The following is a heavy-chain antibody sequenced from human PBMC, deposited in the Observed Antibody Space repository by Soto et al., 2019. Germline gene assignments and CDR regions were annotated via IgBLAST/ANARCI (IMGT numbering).Heavy chain of an antibody. CDR3: ATAPGPY. J-gene: IGHJ4*02. V-gene: IGHV4-30-2*01. CDR1: GVSISSGGYS. Sequence: SETLSLTCTVSGVSISSGGYSWSWIRQPPGKGLEWIGYIYHSGSTYYNPSLKSRVTISVDRSKNQFSLKLSSVTAADTAVYYCATAPGPYWGQGTLVTVSS. CDR2: IYHSGST.